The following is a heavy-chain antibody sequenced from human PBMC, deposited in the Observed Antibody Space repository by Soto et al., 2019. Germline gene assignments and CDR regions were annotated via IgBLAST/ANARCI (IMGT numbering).Heavy chain of an antibody. V-gene: IGHV4-39*01. CDR1: GGSISSSSYY. Sequence: SETLSLTCTVSGGSISSSSYYWGWIRQPPGKGLEWIGSIYYSGSTYYNPSLKSRVTISVVTSKNQFSLKLSSVTAADTAVYYCARLAVLEVDYWGQGTLVTVSS. CDR2: IYYSGST. D-gene: IGHD2-8*02. CDR3: ARLAVLEVDY. J-gene: IGHJ4*02.